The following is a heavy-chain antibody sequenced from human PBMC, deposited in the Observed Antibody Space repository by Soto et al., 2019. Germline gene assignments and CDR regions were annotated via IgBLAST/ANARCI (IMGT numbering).Heavy chain of an antibody. CDR3: ANLTPYGFDP. CDR1: GGSINSGGYY. Sequence: SETLSLTCTVSGGSINSGGYYWSWIRQHPGKGLEWIGYIYYSGSTYYNPSLKSRVTISLDTSKNQFSLKLSSVTAADTAVYYCANLTPYGFDPWGQGTLVTVSS. V-gene: IGHV4-31*03. D-gene: IGHD3-16*01. J-gene: IGHJ5*02. CDR2: IYYSGST.